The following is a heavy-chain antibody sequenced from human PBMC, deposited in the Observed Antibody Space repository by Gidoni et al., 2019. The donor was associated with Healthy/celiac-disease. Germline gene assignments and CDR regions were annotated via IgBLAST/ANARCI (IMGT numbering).Heavy chain of an antibody. D-gene: IGHD3-22*01. J-gene: IGHJ4*02. Sequence: QVQLVQSGAEVKKPGASVKVSCKASGYTFTSYGLSWVRQAPGQGLEWMGWISAYNGNTNYAQKLQGRVTMTTDTSTSTAYMELRSLRSDDTAVYYCARAVYSGYYDVHRKYQYYFDYWGQGTLVTVSS. V-gene: IGHV1-18*01. CDR2: ISAYNGNT. CDR3: ARAVYSGYYDVHRKYQYYFDY. CDR1: GYTFTSYG.